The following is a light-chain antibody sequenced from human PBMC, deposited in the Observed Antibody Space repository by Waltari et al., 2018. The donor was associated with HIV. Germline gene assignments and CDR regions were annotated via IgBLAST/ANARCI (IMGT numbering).Light chain of an antibody. J-gene: IGLJ2*01. V-gene: IGLV1-47*01. CDR2: RVN. Sequence: QCVLTQPPSASGTPGQRATICCSGNRTNSGCNYVAWYQQLPGTDPKLLIYRVNQRPSGVPDRFSGSKSGTSASLAISGLRSEDELDYYCAAWDDSLSGVVFGGGTKLTVL. CDR1: RTNSGCNY. CDR3: AAWDDSLSGVV.